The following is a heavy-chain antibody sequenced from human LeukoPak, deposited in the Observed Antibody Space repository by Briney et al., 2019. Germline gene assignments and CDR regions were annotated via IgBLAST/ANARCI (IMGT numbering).Heavy chain of an antibody. D-gene: IGHD3-22*01. CDR2: IYYSGST. V-gene: IGHV4-59*01. J-gene: IGHJ4*02. Sequence: SETLSLTCTVSGGFISSYYWSWIRQPPGKGLEWIGYIYYSGSTNYNPSLKSRVTISVDTSKNQFSLKLSSVTAADTAVYYCARFYKHYSGYYSLYYFDYWGQGTLVTVSS. CDR3: ARFYKHYSGYYSLYYFDY. CDR1: GGFISSYY.